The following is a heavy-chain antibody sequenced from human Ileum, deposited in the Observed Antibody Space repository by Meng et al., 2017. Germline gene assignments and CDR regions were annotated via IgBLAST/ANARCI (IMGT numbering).Heavy chain of an antibody. CDR2: INHSGTT. CDR3: ARGVVSGSHYNTY. CDR1: GGPISSSTW. V-gene: IGHV4-4*02. Sequence: QVQLQESGPGRVKPSGTQSLTCAAPGGPISSSTWWSWVRQPPEKGLGWIGEINHSGTTNYSPSLKSRLTISVDKSKNQFSLKLQSVTAADTAVYFCARGVVSGSHYNTYWGQGILVTVSS. D-gene: IGHD3-10*01. J-gene: IGHJ4*02.